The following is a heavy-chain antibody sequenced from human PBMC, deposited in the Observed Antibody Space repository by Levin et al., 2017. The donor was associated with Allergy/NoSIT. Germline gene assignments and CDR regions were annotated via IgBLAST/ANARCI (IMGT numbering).Heavy chain of an antibody. V-gene: IGHV1-8*01. CDR3: ARGLDYKRMAIYYYYGMDV. Sequence: ASVKVSCKASGYTFTSYDINWVRQATGQGLEWMGWMNPNSGNTGYAQKFQGRVTMTRNTSISTAYMELSSLRSEDTAVYYCARGLDYKRMAIYYYYGMDVWGQGTTVTVSS. D-gene: IGHD4-11*01. CDR2: MNPNSGNT. CDR1: GYTFTSYD. J-gene: IGHJ6*02.